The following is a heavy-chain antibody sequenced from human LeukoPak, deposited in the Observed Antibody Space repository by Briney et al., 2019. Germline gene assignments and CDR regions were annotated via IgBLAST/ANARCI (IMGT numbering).Heavy chain of an antibody. CDR1: GYTFTDDY. CDR2: INVNSGGT. D-gene: IGHD6-19*01. J-gene: IGHJ3*02. V-gene: IGHV1-2*02. Sequence: ASVKVSCKASGYTFTDDYIHWVRQAPGQGLEWMGWINVNSGGTNYAQKFYARVTMTRDTSISTAYMELSRLRSDDTAVYYCARFGGGWSNDAFDIWGQGTMVTVSS. CDR3: ARFGGGWSNDAFDI.